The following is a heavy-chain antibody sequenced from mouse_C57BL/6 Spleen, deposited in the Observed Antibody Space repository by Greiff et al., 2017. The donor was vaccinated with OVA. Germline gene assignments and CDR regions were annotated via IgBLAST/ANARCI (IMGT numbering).Heavy chain of an antibody. CDR2: IHPNSGST. CDR1: GYTFTSYW. J-gene: IGHJ2*01. Sequence: QVQLQQPGAELVKPGASVKLSCKASGYTFTSYWMHWVKQRPGQGLEWIGMIHPNSGSTNYNEKFKSKGTLTVDKSSSTAYLQLRSLTSEDSAVYYCARPPSYGSPDYWGQGTTLTVSS. D-gene: IGHD1-1*01. V-gene: IGHV1-64*01. CDR3: ARPPSYGSPDY.